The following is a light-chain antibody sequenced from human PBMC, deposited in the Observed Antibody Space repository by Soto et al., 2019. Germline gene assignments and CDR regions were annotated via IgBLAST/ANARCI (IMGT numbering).Light chain of an antibody. CDR3: LQHNSYPWT. CDR2: AAS. Sequence: IQMTQSPSSLSASILDRFTITCRASQSISNYLNWYQQKPGKAPKRLIYAASSLQSGVPSRFSGSGSGTEFTLTISSLQPEDFATYYCLQHNSYPWTFGQGTKVDIK. V-gene: IGKV1-17*01. CDR1: QSISNY. J-gene: IGKJ1*01.